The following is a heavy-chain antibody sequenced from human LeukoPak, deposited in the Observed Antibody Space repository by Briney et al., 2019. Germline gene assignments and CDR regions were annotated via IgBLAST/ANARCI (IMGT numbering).Heavy chain of an antibody. V-gene: IGHV3-11*01. CDR2: ISSSGSTI. CDR3: AKDGNCSSTSCYTRFGWFNP. J-gene: IGHJ5*02. CDR1: GFTFSDYY. D-gene: IGHD2-2*02. Sequence: GGSLRLSCAASGFTFSDYYMSWIRQAPGKGLEWVSYISSSGSTIYYADSVKGRFTISRDNAKNSLYLQMNSLRAEDTAVYYCAKDGNCSSTSCYTRFGWFNPWGQGTLVTVSS.